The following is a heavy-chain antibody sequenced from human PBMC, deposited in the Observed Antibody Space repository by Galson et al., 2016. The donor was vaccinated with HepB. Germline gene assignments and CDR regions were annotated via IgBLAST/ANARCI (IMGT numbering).Heavy chain of an antibody. V-gene: IGHV3-30*04. CDR1: GFTFSSYA. CDR3: PRGGALTYYYYNMDV. Sequence: SLRLSCAASGFTFSSYAMHWVRQAPGKGLEWVAVISYDGSNKYYADSVKGRFTISRENSKNTLYLQMNSLRAEDTAVYYCPRGGALTYYYYNMDVWGQGTTVTVSS. J-gene: IGHJ6*02. D-gene: IGHD1-26*01. CDR2: ISYDGSNK.